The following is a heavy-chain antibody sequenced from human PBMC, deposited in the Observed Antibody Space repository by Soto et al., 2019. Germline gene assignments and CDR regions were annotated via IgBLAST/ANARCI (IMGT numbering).Heavy chain of an antibody. J-gene: IGHJ4*02. D-gene: IGHD3-22*01. V-gene: IGHV4-30-2*03. CDR3: ARLLYDRSGYYYFDY. Sequence: SETLSLTCAVSGGSISSGGYSWSWIRQPPGKGLEWIGYIYHSGNIYHNPSLKSRVSASVDTSKNQFSLNLNSVTAADTALYYCARLLYDRSGYYYFDYWGRGTLVTVSS. CDR2: IYHSGNI. CDR1: GGSISSGGYS.